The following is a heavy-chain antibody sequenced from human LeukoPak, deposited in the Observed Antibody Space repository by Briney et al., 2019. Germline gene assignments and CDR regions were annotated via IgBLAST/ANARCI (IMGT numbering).Heavy chain of an antibody. D-gene: IGHD5-24*01. J-gene: IGHJ4*02. V-gene: IGHV3-15*01. CDR2: IKSKTDGGTT. Sequence: GGSLRLSCVASGFDFSNAWMSWVRQAPGKGLEWVGRIKSKTDGGTTDYAAPVKGRFTISRDDSKNTLYLQMNSLKTEDTAVYYCTTDPEMATVDYWGQGTLVTVSS. CDR1: GFDFSNAW. CDR3: TTDPEMATVDY.